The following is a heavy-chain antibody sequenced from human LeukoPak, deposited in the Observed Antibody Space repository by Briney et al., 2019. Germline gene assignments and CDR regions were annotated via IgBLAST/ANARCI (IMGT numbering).Heavy chain of an antibody. CDR3: ARVDGYSSSGNSFDY. CDR1: GGSISSSTYF. J-gene: IGHJ4*02. V-gene: IGHV4-39*01. Sequence: SETLSLTCTVSGGSISSSTYFWSWIRQPPGKGLEWIATIHYSGATYYSPSLQSRVTMSVDTSKNQFSLQLNSVTPEDTAVYYCARVDGYSSSGNSFDYWGQGTLVTVSS. D-gene: IGHD6-13*01. CDR2: IHYSGAT.